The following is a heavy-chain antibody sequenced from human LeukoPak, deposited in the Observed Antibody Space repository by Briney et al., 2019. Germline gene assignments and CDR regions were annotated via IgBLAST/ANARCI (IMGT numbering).Heavy chain of an antibody. D-gene: IGHD4-17*01. V-gene: IGHV1-2*02. Sequence: ASVKVSCKSSGYTFTDYYMHWVRQAPGQGLEWMGWINPKSGDTRFAQKFQGRVTMTRDTSISTAYMELSRLRSDDTAVYYCARLDYGDRDYWGQGTLVTVSS. CDR3: ARLDYGDRDY. CDR2: INPKSGDT. J-gene: IGHJ4*02. CDR1: GYTFTDYY.